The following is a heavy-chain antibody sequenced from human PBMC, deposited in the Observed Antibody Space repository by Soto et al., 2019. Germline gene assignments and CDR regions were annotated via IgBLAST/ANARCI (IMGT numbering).Heavy chain of an antibody. Sequence: TLSLTCAVSGGSISSSNWWSWVRQPPGKGLEWIGEIYYSGSTNYNPSLKSRVTISVDKSKNQFSLKLSSVTAADTAVYYCARRGDRMTTVTCFDYWGQGTLVTVSS. D-gene: IGHD4-17*01. J-gene: IGHJ4*02. V-gene: IGHV4-4*02. CDR3: ARRGDRMTTVTCFDY. CDR2: IYYSGST. CDR1: GGSISSSNW.